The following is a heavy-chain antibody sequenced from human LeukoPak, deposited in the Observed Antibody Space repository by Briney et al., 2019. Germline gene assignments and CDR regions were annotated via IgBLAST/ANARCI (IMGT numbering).Heavy chain of an antibody. CDR3: AREVILSSGWVRTYYFDY. CDR2: IYYTGGT. Sequence: SETLSLTCSVSGDSITSTSYYWGWIRQPPEKGLEWIGSIYYTGGTHYSPSLKSRVTMSVDTSKNQFSLKLSSVTAADTAVYYCAREVILSSGWVRTYYFDYWGQGTLVTVSS. D-gene: IGHD6-19*01. J-gene: IGHJ4*02. CDR1: GDSITSTSYY. V-gene: IGHV4-39*07.